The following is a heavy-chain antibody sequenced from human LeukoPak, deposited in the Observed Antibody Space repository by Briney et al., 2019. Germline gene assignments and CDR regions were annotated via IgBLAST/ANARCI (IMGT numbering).Heavy chain of an antibody. CDR1: GFTFSNAW. V-gene: IGHV3-15*01. D-gene: IGHD6-19*01. Sequence: GGSLRLSCAASGFTFSNAWMSWVRQAPGKGLEWVGRIKSKTDGGTTDYAAPVKGRFTISRDDSKNTLYLQTNSLKTEDTAVYYCVAGWGYYFDYWGQGTLVTVSP. CDR2: IKSKTDGGTT. J-gene: IGHJ4*02. CDR3: VAGWGYYFDY.